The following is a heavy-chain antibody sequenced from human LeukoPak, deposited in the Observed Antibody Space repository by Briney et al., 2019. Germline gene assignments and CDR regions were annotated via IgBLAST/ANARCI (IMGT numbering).Heavy chain of an antibody. V-gene: IGHV4-39*01. CDR1: GGFISSSSYY. J-gene: IGHJ4*02. CDR2: IYYSGST. CDR3: ARQRPIYFDY. Sequence: SETLSLTCTVSGGFISSSSYYWGWIRQPPGKGLEWIGSIYYSGSTYYNPSLKSRVTISVDTSKNQFSLKLSSVTAADTAVYYCARQRPIYFDYWGQGTLVTVSS.